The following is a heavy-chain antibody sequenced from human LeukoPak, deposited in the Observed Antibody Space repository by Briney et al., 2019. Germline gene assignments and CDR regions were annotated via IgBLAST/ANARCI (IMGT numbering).Heavy chain of an antibody. Sequence: PGGSLRLSCAASGFTFSSYWMHWVRQAPGKGLVWVSRINTDGSSTSYADSVKGRFIISRDNAGNSVSLQMSSLRAEDTAMYYCARLPGDSTIYDLWGQGTLVTVSS. CDR2: INTDGSST. J-gene: IGHJ5*02. CDR1: GFTFSSYW. CDR3: ARLPGDSTIYDL. V-gene: IGHV3-74*01. D-gene: IGHD5/OR15-5a*01.